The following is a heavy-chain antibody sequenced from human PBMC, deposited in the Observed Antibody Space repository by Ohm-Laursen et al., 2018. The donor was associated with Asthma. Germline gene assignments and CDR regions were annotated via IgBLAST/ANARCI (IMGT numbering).Heavy chain of an antibody. J-gene: IGHJ4*02. Sequence: SSVKVSCKASGGTFSSYAISWVRQAPGQGLEWMGGIIPIFGTANYAQKFQGRVTITADESTSTAYMELSSLRSEDTAVYYCAYLPAYYYDSSGYPHDYWGQGTLVTVSS. D-gene: IGHD3-22*01. V-gene: IGHV1-69*01. CDR1: GGTFSSYA. CDR3: AYLPAYYYDSSGYPHDY. CDR2: IIPIFGTA.